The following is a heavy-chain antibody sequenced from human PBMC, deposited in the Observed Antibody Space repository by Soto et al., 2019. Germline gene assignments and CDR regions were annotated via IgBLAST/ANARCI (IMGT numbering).Heavy chain of an antibody. CDR2: ISSDESNK. V-gene: IGHV3-30*18. J-gene: IGHJ4*02. CDR3: AKDQWSCTSGVCYHFFHH. Sequence: QVQLVESGGGVVQPGKSLRLACAASGFAFSRNVMHWVRQAPGQGLEWVAQISSDESNKFYADYVKGRFTISRDIPKDMVYLHLNSLTAEDTAVYFCAKDQWSCTSGVCYHFFHHWGQGSLVTVSS. D-gene: IGHD2-8*01. CDR1: GFAFSRNV.